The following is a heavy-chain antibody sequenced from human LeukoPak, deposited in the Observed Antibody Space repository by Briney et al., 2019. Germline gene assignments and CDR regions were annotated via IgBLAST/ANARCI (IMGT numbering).Heavy chain of an antibody. J-gene: IGHJ4*02. V-gene: IGHV3-49*04. CDR3: TRETTYCDFCSGYYGLGY. Sequence: PGGSLRLSCAASGFTFSSYSMNWVRQAPGRGKEWVGFIRSKAYGSTTEYAAAVKGRFTISRDDTKSIAYMQIESLKTEDTAVYYCTRETTYCDFCSGYYGLGYYGQGTLVTVSS. CDR2: IRSKAYGSTT. CDR1: GFTFSSYS. D-gene: IGHD3-3*01.